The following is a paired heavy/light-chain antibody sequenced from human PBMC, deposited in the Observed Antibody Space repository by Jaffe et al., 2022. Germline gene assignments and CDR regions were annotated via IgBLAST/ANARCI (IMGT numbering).Heavy chain of an antibody. J-gene: IGHJ6*03. Sequence: QVTLRESGPALVKPTQTLTLTCTFSGFSLSTTDMCVTWVRQPPGKALEWLAFIDWDDDKYYSTSLKTRLTISKDTSKNQVVLTMTNMDPVDTATYYCARIRNYYGSGRYFYMDVWGKGTTVTVSS. CDR1: GFSLSTTDMC. CDR3: ARIRNYYGSGRYFYMDV. D-gene: IGHD3-10*01. V-gene: IGHV2-70*18. CDR2: IDWDDDK.
Light chain of an antibody. V-gene: IGLV3-19*01. CDR2: GEN. Sequence: SSELTQDPAVSVALGQTVRITCQGDSLRSYYASWYQQKPGQAPVLVIYGENNRPSGIPDRFSGSSSGNTASVTITGAQAEDEADYYCNSRDSSGNHVVFGGGTKLTVL. CDR1: SLRSYY. CDR3: NSRDSSGNHVV. J-gene: IGLJ2*01.